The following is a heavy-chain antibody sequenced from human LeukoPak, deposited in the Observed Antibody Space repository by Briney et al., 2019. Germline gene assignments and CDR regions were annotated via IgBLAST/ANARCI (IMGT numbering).Heavy chain of an antibody. CDR1: GGSISSYY. V-gene: IGHV4-59*01. D-gene: IGHD6-19*01. CDR2: IYYSGST. CDR3: ARVSSSGWYWDFDY. J-gene: IGHJ4*02. Sequence: SETLSLTCTVSGGSISSYYWSWIRQPPGKGLEWIGYIYYSGSTNYNPSLKSRVTISVDTSKSQFSLKLSSVTAADTAVYYCARVSSSGWYWDFDYWGQGTLVTVSS.